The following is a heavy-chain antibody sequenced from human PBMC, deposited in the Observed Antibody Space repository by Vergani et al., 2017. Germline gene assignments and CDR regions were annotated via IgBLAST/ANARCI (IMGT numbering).Heavy chain of an antibody. CDR3: ARGEKRYDFWSGSDNWFDP. Sequence: QVQLQQWGAGLLKPSETLSLTCAVYGGSFSGYYWSWIRQPPGKGLEWIGEINHSGSTNYNPSLKSRVTISVDTSKNQFSLKLSSVTAADTAVYYCARGEKRYDFWSGSDNWFDPWGQGTLVTVSS. V-gene: IGHV4-34*01. J-gene: IGHJ5*02. CDR2: INHSGST. D-gene: IGHD3-3*01. CDR1: GGSFSGYY.